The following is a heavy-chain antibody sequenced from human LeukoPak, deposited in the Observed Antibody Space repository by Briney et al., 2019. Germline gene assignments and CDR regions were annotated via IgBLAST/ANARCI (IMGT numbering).Heavy chain of an antibody. V-gene: IGHV4-59*01. CDR3: ARQDSLDAFDI. D-gene: IGHD5-18*01. J-gene: IGHJ3*02. CDR1: GGSISSYY. Sequence: PSETLSLTCTFSGGSISSYYWSCIRQPPGKGLECIGYIYYSGSTNYNPSLKSRVTISVDTSKNQFSLKLSSVTAAGTAVYYCARQDSLDAFDIWGQGKMVTVSS. CDR2: IYYSGST.